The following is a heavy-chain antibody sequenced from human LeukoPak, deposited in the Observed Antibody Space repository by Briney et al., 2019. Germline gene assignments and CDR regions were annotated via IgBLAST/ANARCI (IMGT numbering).Heavy chain of an antibody. CDR2: IKKDGSEK. CDR3: ARDRGGSYSAIDY. J-gene: IGHJ4*02. CDR1: GFTFSSYW. Sequence: GGSLRLSCAASGFTFSSYWMSWVRQAPGKGLEGVANIKKDGSEKYYVDSVKGRFTISRDNAKNSLYLQMNSLRAEDTAVYYCARDRGGSYSAIDYWGQGTLVTVSS. V-gene: IGHV3-7*01. D-gene: IGHD1-26*01.